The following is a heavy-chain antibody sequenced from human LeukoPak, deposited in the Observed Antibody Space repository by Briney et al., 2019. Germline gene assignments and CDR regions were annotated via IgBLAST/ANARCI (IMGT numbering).Heavy chain of an antibody. V-gene: IGHV1-2*02. J-gene: IGHJ4*02. CDR3: ARVWGRYYGSGAAGY. Sequence: ASVKVSCKASGYTFTGYYMHWVRQAPGQGLEWLGWINPNSGGTNYAQKFQGRVTMTRDTSISTAYMELSRLRSDDTAVYYCARVWGRYYGSGAAGYWGQGTPVTVSS. CDR1: GYTFTGYY. CDR2: INPNSGGT. D-gene: IGHD3-10*01.